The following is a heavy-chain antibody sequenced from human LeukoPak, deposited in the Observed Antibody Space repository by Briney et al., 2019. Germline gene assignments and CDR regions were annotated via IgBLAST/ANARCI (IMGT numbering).Heavy chain of an antibody. CDR1: GFTFSTSA. J-gene: IGHJ4*02. CDR2: IGAGGGST. D-gene: IGHD4-11*01. V-gene: IGHV3-23*01. CDR3: ANNYNFDY. Sequence: GGSLRLSCAASGFTFSTSAMSWVRQAPGKGLEWVSSIGAGGGSTYYADSVKGRFTISRDFSNNTVYVQMDSLRAEDTAVYYCANNYNFDYWGQGTLVTISS.